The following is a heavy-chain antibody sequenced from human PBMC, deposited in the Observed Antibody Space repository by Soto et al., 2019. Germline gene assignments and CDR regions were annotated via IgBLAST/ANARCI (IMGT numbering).Heavy chain of an antibody. CDR2: IIPTSDTT. V-gene: IGHV1-69*01. CDR3: ARSQGSSTSLEIYYYYYDGMEV. J-gene: IGHJ6*02. D-gene: IGHD2-2*01. CDR1: GGTFSSYA. Sequence: QVQLVQSGAEVKKPGSSVKVSCKASGGTFSSYAISWVRQAPGQGLEWMGGIIPTSDTTNYAQKFQGRVTITADESTSTDYMERSSLRSEDTAVYNCARSQGSSTSLEIYYYYYDGMEVWGQGTTVTVSS.